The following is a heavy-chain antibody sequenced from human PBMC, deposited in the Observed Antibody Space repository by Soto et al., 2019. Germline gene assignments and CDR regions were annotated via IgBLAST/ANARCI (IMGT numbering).Heavy chain of an antibody. CDR3: ARGGRGYSSSWPYYYYYGMDV. Sequence: PLKLSCKXSGYTFTGYDIDWGRQATGQGLEWMGWMNPNSGNTGYAQKFQGRVTMTRNTSISTAYMELSSLRSEDTAVYYCARGGRGYSSSWPYYYYYGMDVWGQGTTVTVSS. J-gene: IGHJ6*02. V-gene: IGHV1-8*01. CDR1: GYTFTGYD. CDR2: MNPNSGNT. D-gene: IGHD6-13*01.